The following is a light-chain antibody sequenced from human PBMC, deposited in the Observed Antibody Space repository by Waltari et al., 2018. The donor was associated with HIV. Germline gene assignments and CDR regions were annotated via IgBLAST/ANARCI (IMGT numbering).Light chain of an antibody. J-gene: IGLJ2*01. CDR2: DVT. V-gene: IGLV2-23*02. Sequence: QSALTQPASVSGSPGQSLTISCTGTSTYVGTYNSVSWYQQHPGKVPKLVIFDVTKRPSGVSDRFSGSKSGNTASLTISGLQAEDEADYYCCTYAVIVVFGGGTKLTVL. CDR1: STYVGTYNS. CDR3: CTYAVIVV.